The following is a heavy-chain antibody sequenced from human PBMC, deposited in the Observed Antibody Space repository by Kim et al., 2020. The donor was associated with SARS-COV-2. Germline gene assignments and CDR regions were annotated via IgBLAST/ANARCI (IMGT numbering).Heavy chain of an antibody. CDR2: ISAYNGNT. CDR1: GYTFTSYG. J-gene: IGHJ6*02. Sequence: ASVKVSCKASGYTFTSYGISWVRQAPGQGLEWMGWISAYNGNTNYAQKLQGRVTMTTDTSTSTAYMELRSLRSDDTAVYYCARDEAVADHQRPNYYYYGMDVWGQGTTVTVSS. D-gene: IGHD6-19*01. CDR3: ARDEAVADHQRPNYYYYGMDV. V-gene: IGHV1-18*01.